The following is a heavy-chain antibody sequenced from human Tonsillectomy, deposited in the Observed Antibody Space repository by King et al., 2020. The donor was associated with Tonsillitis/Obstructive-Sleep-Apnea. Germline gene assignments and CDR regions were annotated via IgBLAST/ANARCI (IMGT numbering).Heavy chain of an antibody. V-gene: IGHV3-74*01. Sequence: VQLMESGGGLVQPGGSLRLSCAASGFTFSSYWMHWVRQAPGKGLVWVSRINSDGSNTSYADSVKGRFTISRDNAKNTLYLQMNSLRAEDTAVYYCARVRRDSSGYYFQLGYWGQGTLAT. D-gene: IGHD3-22*01. CDR2: INSDGSNT. CDR1: GFTFSSYW. CDR3: ARVRRDSSGYYFQLGY. J-gene: IGHJ4*02.